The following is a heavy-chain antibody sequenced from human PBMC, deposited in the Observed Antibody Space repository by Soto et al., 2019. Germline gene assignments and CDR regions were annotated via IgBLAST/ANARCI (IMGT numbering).Heavy chain of an antibody. D-gene: IGHD4-17*01. J-gene: IGHJ6*02. CDR1: GFTFSSYA. V-gene: IGHV3-30*09. CDR3: ARDGADYGSNPLSFVDYYGMDV. CDR2: MSYDGRNI. Sequence: GSLRLSCAASGFTFSSYALHWVRQAPGKGLEWVAVMSYDGRNIYYADSVKGRFAISRDSSKSTLYLQVNSLRAEDTAVYYCARDGADYGSNPLSFVDYYGMDVWGQGTTVTVSS.